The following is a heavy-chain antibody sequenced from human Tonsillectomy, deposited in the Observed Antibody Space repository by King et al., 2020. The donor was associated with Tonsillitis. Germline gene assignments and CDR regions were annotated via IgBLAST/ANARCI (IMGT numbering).Heavy chain of an antibody. CDR1: GGSISSTDYY. D-gene: IGHD3-22*01. V-gene: IGHV4-39*01. Sequence: LQLQESGPGLVKPSETLSLTCTVSGGSISSTDYYWGWIRQPPGKGLEWIGSIYYSGRTYYNPSLKSRVTISVDTSKNQFSLKLSSVTAADTAVYYCARLLDSSGYYYWGYYFDYWGQGTLVTVSS. J-gene: IGHJ4*02. CDR3: ARLLDSSGYYYWGYYFDY. CDR2: IYYSGRT.